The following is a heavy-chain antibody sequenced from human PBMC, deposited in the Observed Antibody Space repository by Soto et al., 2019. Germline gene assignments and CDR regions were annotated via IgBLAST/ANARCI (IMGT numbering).Heavy chain of an antibody. V-gene: IGHV3-48*03. Sequence: RGSLRLSCADSGFTCSRYEMIWFRQAPGKGLEWVSYITRGSDTILYADSVKGRFTIPRDNARNSLYLQMSSLRAEDTAVYHCARARGNDWYSDYWGQGTMVTVSS. J-gene: IGHJ4*02. D-gene: IGHD2-21*02. CDR2: ITRGSDTI. CDR3: ARARGNDWYSDY. CDR1: GFTCSRYE.